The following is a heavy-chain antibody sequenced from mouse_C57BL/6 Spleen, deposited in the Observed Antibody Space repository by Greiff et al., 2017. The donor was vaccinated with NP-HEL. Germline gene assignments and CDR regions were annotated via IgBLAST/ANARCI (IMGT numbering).Heavy chain of an antibody. D-gene: IGHD1-1*01. CDR1: GYTFTSYW. CDR3: ASFYGSSSYWYFDF. J-gene: IGHJ1*03. CDR2: IHPNSGST. Sequence: QVQLKQPGAELVKPGASVKLSCKASGYTFTSYWMHWVKQRPGQGLEWIGMIHPNSGSTNYIEKFKSKATLTVDKSSRTAYMQLSILTSEDSAVYSCASFYGSSSYWYFDFWGTGTTVTVSS. V-gene: IGHV1-64*01.